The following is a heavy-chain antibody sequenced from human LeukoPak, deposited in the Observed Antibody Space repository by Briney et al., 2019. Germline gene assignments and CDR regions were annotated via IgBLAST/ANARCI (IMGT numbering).Heavy chain of an antibody. J-gene: IGHJ4*02. D-gene: IGHD3-22*01. Sequence: SETLSLTCTVSGGSISSYYWSWLRQPAGKGLEWIGRIYSSGSTNYNPSPKSRVTMSVDTSKNQFSLKLSSVTAADTAVYYCARVYYYDSSGAFDYWGQGTLVTVSS. CDR1: GGSISSYY. CDR3: ARVYYYDSSGAFDY. CDR2: IYSSGST. V-gene: IGHV4-4*07.